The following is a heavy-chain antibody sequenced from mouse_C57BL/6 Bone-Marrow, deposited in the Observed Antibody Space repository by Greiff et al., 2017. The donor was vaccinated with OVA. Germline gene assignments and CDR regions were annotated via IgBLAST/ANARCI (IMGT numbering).Heavy chain of an antibody. Sequence: EVQLQQSGPELVKPGASVKIPCKASGYTFTDYNMDWVKQSHGKSLEWIGDINPNNGGTIYNQKFKGKATLTVDKSSSTAYMELRSLTSEDTAVYYCARNKLRYYAMDYWGQGTSVTVSS. D-gene: IGHD1-1*01. CDR2: INPNNGGT. J-gene: IGHJ4*01. V-gene: IGHV1-18*01. CDR1: GYTFTDYN. CDR3: ARNKLRYYAMDY.